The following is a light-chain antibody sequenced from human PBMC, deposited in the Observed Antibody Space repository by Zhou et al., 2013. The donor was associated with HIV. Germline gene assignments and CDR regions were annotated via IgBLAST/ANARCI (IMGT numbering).Light chain of an antibody. V-gene: IGKV1-12*01. CDR3: QQTYSFPYT. CDR1: QDINKW. CDR2: AAS. Sequence: DIQVTQSPSSLSASIGDRVTITCRASQDINKWVAWYQQRPGQVPKLLIYAASTSPYGVPSRFSGSGSGTDFTLTITSLQPEDFATYHCQQTYSFPYTFGQGTKLEI. J-gene: IGKJ2*01.